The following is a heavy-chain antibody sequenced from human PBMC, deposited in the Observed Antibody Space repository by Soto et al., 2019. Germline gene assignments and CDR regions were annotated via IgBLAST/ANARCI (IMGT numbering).Heavy chain of an antibody. J-gene: IGHJ6*02. CDR2: INPGGGTT. V-gene: IGHV1-46*01. CDR3: ARGGGYYYHGMDV. Sequence: ASVKVSCKASGYTFISQYIHWVRQAPGQGPEWMGIINPGGGTTSYAQKFQGRVTMTTDTSTSTVYMDLSSLRSEDTAVYYCARGGGYYYHGMDVWGQGTTVTVSS. CDR1: GYTFISQY.